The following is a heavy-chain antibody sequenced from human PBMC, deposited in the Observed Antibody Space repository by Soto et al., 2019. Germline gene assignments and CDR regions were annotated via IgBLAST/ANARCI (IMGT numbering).Heavy chain of an antibody. CDR2: ISKDGTNE. Sequence: QVQLVESGGGVVQPGRSLRLSCAASAFTFSSYGMHWVRQAPGKGLEWVAVISKDGTNEYYADSVKGRFTISRDNVMNTVDLQMNSLRTEDTAMYYCAKGLWFGELQPFQHWGQGTLVTVSS. CDR3: AKGLWFGELQPFQH. J-gene: IGHJ1*01. V-gene: IGHV3-30*18. D-gene: IGHD3-10*01. CDR1: AFTFSSYG.